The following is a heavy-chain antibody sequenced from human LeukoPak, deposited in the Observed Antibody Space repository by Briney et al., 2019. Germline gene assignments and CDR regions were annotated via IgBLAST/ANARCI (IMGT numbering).Heavy chain of an antibody. CDR2: INPKSGGT. CDR3: ARVSLDYYEKFHAFGI. J-gene: IGHJ3*02. D-gene: IGHD3-16*01. CDR1: GYSFNGYY. V-gene: IGHV1-2*02. Sequence: ASVKVSCKASGYSFNGYYIHWVRQAPGQGLEWMGWINPKSGGTKYAQKFQGRVTMTRDRPITTAYMELSRLRFDDTAVYYCARVSLDYYEKFHAFGIWGQGTTLTVSS.